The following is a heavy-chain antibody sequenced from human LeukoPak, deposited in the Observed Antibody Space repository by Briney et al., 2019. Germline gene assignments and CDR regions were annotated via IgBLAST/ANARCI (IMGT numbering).Heavy chain of an antibody. J-gene: IGHJ4*02. CDR3: TADLPPPRGYDYPLDY. CDR1: GFTFANAW. V-gene: IGHV3-15*01. Sequence: GGSLRLSCAASGFTFANAWMSWVRQAPGKGLECVGRIKSKTDGETTDYAAPVKGRFTISRDDSKNMLYLQMNSLKSEDTAVYYCTADLPPPRGYDYPLDYWGQGSLVTVSS. D-gene: IGHD5-12*01. CDR2: IKSKTDGETT.